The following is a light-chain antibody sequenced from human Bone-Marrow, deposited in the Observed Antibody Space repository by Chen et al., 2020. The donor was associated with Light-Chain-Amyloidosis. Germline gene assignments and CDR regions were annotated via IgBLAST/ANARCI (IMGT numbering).Light chain of an antibody. J-gene: IGKJ1*01. CDR2: SAS. V-gene: IGKV1-39*01. Sequence: DIQMTQSPSSLYASVGDRVTIACRARQTIGTYLHWYQQKPGKAPQLVIYSASNLQSGVPSRFSGSGSGTDFTLTISCLQPEEFATYYCQHSYDFPTWTFGQGTRVEI. CDR1: QTIGTY. CDR3: QHSYDFPTWT.